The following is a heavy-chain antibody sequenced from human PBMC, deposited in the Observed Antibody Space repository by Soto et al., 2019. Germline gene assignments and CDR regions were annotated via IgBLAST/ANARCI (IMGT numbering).Heavy chain of an antibody. Sequence: SETLSLTCTVSGGSISSSIYYWGWIRQPPGKGLEWIGSIFYSGSTYYNPPLKSRVTISVDTSKNQFSLKLSSVTAADTAVYYCARHLTYCSAGSCYSDFPYYGMDVWGQGTTVTVSS. CDR1: GGSISSSIYY. V-gene: IGHV4-39*01. J-gene: IGHJ6*02. D-gene: IGHD2-15*01. CDR2: IFYSGST. CDR3: ARHLTYCSAGSCYSDFPYYGMDV.